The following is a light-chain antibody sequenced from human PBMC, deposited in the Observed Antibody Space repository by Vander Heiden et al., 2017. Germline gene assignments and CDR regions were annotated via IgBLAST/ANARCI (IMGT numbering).Light chain of an antibody. V-gene: IGKV4-1*01. CDR2: WAS. CDR1: QSVLYSSNNKNY. Sequence: DIVMTQSPDSLAVSLGERATINCKSSQSVLYSSNNKNYLAWYQQKPGQPPKLLIYWASTRESGVPDRFSGSGSGTDFTLTISSLQAEDVAVYYCQQYDSTPSWPFGQGTKVEIK. CDR3: QQYDSTPSWP. J-gene: IGKJ1*01.